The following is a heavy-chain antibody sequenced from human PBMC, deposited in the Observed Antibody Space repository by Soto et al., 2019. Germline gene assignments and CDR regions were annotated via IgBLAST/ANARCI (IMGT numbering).Heavy chain of an antibody. CDR3: ARDLAAGDL. V-gene: IGHV1-46*01. Sequence: QAHLVQSGAEVRKPGASVKVSCKTSGYRFTTYYIHWMRQAPGHGLEWMVIINPTGGSTNYAQKFRGRITLTMDTSTSTVYMELSSLRSEDTAVYYCARDLAAGDLWGQGTLVTVSS. CDR1: GYRFTTYY. CDR2: INPTGGST. J-gene: IGHJ4*02. D-gene: IGHD2-21*01.